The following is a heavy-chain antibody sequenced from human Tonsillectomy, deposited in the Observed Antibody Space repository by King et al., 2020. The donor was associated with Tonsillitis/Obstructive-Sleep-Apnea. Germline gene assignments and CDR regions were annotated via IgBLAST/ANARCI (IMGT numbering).Heavy chain of an antibody. Sequence: VQLPQWGAGLLKPSETLSLTCAVYGGSFSGYYWSWIRQPPGKGLEWIGEINHSGSTNYNPSLKSRVTISVDTSKNQFSLKLSSVTAADTAVYYCARVGILTGPMYFDYWGQGTLVTVSS. CDR1: GGSFSGYY. D-gene: IGHD3-9*01. V-gene: IGHV4-34*01. J-gene: IGHJ4*02. CDR2: INHSGST. CDR3: ARVGILTGPMYFDY.